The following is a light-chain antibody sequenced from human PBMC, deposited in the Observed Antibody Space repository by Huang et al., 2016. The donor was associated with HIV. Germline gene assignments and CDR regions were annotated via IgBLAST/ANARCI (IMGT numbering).Light chain of an antibody. CDR2: ATS. Sequence: AIRITQSPSSLSASTGDKVSITCRASQDINTYLAWYQQKPGKPPSLLIYATSTLQSGVPSRVSGSGSGTDFTLTSTHLQSEDFATYYCQQYYSFPLTFGQGSQVEV. CDR1: QDINTY. V-gene: IGKV1-8*01. CDR3: QQYYSFPLT. J-gene: IGKJ1*01.